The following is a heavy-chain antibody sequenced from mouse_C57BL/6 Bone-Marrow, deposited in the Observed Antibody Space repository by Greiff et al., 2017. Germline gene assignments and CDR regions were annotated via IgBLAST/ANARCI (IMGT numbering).Heavy chain of an antibody. CDR2: IDPNSGGT. CDR3: ARWGGYYVGEEAMDY. D-gene: IGHD2-3*01. V-gene: IGHV1-72*01. J-gene: IGHJ4*01. CDR1: GYTFTSYW. Sequence: KESCKASGYTFTSYWMHWVKQRPGRGLEWIGRIDPNSGGTKYNEKFKSKATLTVDKPSSTAYMQLSSLTSEDSAVYYCARWGGYYVGEEAMDYWGQGTSVTVSS.